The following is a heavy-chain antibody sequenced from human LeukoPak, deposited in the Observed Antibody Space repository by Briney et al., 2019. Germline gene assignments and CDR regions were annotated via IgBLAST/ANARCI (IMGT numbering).Heavy chain of an antibody. CDR1: GGTLTTYP. J-gene: IGHJ4*02. CDR2: VIPSVGRT. Sequence: SVKVSCKVSGGTLTTYPITWVRQAPGQGLEWMGGVIPSVGRTSYAQMLQGRATISADESTSTAYMELSSLRSEDTAVYYCATPNFGGNSAYFDYWGQGTLVTVSS. D-gene: IGHD4-23*01. CDR3: ATPNFGGNSAYFDY. V-gene: IGHV1-69*13.